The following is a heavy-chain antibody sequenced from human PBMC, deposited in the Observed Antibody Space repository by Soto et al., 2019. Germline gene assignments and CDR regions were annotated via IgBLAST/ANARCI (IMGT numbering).Heavy chain of an antibody. D-gene: IGHD2-15*01. CDR2: IDYSGST. Sequence: NPXESLSLTCPVSGASISSGGYYWSWIRQHPGKGLEWIGYIDYSGSTTYSPSLRGRVTMSADTSKNQFFLTLTYVTAADTAVYYCERGRGYCSPFGCAPVWGQGALVTVYS. CDR1: GASISSGGYY. J-gene: IGHJ4*02. CDR3: ERGRGYCSPFGCAPV. V-gene: IGHV4-61*08.